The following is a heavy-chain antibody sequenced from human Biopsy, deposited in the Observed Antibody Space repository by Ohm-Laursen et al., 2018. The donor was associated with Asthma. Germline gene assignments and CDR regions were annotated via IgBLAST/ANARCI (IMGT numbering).Heavy chain of an antibody. D-gene: IGHD6-13*01. V-gene: IGHV1-2*06. J-gene: IGHJ5*02. CDR2: INPNSGAT. CDR1: GYPFIGYH. CDR3: ARGQKSAGDRWFDP. Sequence: ASVKVSCKASGYPFIGYHIHWMRQAPGQGLEWMGRINPNSGATNYAQKLQGRVTMTRDTSISTAYMGVSRLRSDDTAVYYCARGQKSAGDRWFDPWGQGTLVTVSS.